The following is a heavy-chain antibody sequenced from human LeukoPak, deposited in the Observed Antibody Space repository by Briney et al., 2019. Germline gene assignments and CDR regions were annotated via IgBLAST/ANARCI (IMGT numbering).Heavy chain of an antibody. Sequence: GGSLRLSCAASGFTFSSYAMSWVRLAPGKGLEWVSAISGSGGSTYYADSVKGRFTISRDNSKNTLYLQMNSLRAEDTAVYYCAKDFEYSSGCFDYWGQGTLVTVSS. CDR3: AKDFEYSSGCFDY. CDR1: GFTFSSYA. J-gene: IGHJ4*02. CDR2: ISGSGGST. D-gene: IGHD6-19*01. V-gene: IGHV3-23*01.